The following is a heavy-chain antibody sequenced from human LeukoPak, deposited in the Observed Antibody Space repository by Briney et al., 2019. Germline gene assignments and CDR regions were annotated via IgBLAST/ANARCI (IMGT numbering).Heavy chain of an antibody. V-gene: IGHV1-2*02. D-gene: IGHD3-10*01. CDR2: INPNSGGT. CDR1: GYTFSGYY. CDR3: ARAQKLPGEFDY. Sequence: GASVEVSCKASGYTFSGYYMHWVRQAPGQGLEWTGWINPNSGGTNYAQKFQGRVTMNRDTSISTAYMELSRLRSDDTAVYYCARAQKLPGEFDYWGQGTLVTVSS. J-gene: IGHJ4*02.